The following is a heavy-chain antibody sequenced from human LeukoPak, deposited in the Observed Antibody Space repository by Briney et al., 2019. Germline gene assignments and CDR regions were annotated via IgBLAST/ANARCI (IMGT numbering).Heavy chain of an antibody. J-gene: IGHJ4*02. CDR2: INTNTGNP. D-gene: IGHD6-13*01. V-gene: IGHV7-4-1*02. Sequence: ASVKVSCKASGYTFTSYAMNWVRQAPGQGLEWMGWINTNTGNPTYAQGFTGRFVFSLDTSVSTAYLQISSLKAEDTAVYYCATNNKLAAAVQYYFDYWGQGTLVTVSS. CDR1: GYTFTSYA. CDR3: ATNNKLAAAVQYYFDY.